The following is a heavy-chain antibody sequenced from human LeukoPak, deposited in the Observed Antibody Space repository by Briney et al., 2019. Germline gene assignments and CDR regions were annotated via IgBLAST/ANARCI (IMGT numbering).Heavy chain of an antibody. D-gene: IGHD3-22*01. CDR3: ARRRYDSSGYYFDY. CDR2: IKQDGSEK. V-gene: IGHV3-7*01. Sequence: GGSLRLSCAASGFTFSSYWMSWVRQAPGKGLEWVANIKQDGSEKYYVDSVKGRFTISRDNAKNSLYLQMNSLRAGDTAVYYCARRRYDSSGYYFDYWGQGTLVTVSS. CDR1: GFTFSSYW. J-gene: IGHJ4*02.